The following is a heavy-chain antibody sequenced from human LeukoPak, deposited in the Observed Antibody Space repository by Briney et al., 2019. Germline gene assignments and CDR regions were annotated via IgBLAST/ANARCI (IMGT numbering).Heavy chain of an antibody. CDR3: ARLSPLGSSTYYFDY. CDR1: GGSISSSSYY. V-gene: IGHV4-39*01. Sequence: SETLSLTCTVSGGSISSSSYYWGWIRQPGWIRHPPGKWLEWIGSIYYSGSTYYNPSLKSRLTISVDPSQNQFSLTLSSVTAADTAVYYCARLSPLGSSTYYFDYWGQGTLVTVSS. CDR2: IYYSGST. D-gene: IGHD6-13*01. J-gene: IGHJ4*02.